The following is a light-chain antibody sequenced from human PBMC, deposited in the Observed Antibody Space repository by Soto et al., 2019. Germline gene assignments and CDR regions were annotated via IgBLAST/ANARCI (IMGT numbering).Light chain of an antibody. J-gene: IGKJ1*01. CDR2: DAS. Sequence: DIQMTQSPSTLSASVGDRVTITCRASQSISSWLAWYQQKPGKAPQLLIYDASTLKGGVPSRFSGSGSGTEFTLTISSLQHDDFATYYCQQYNFYWTFGQGTEVEIK. V-gene: IGKV1-5*01. CDR1: QSISSW. CDR3: QQYNFYWT.